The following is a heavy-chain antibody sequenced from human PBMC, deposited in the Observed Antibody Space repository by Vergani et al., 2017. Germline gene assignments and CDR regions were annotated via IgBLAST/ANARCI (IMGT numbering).Heavy chain of an antibody. D-gene: IGHD1-1*01. CDR2: IWYDGSNK. J-gene: IGHJ5*01. Sequence: QVQLVESEGGVVQPGRSLTLSCVAPGFTFSSHGMHWVRQAPGKGLEWVAVIWYDGSNKYYGDSVKGRFTISRDNSKNTLYLQMNSLRVEDTAVYYCARWGNEKRLDSGGRGTLVTVSS. CDR3: ARWGNEKRLDS. V-gene: IGHV3-33*01. CDR1: GFTFSSHG.